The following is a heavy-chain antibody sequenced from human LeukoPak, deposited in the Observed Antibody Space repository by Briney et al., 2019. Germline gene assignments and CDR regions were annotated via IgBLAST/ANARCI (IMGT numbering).Heavy chain of an antibody. CDR3: ARGVGLGGWFDP. CDR1: GFIFSSYS. CDR2: ISSSSRHI. J-gene: IGHJ5*02. D-gene: IGHD3-16*01. V-gene: IGHV3-21*01. Sequence: GGSLRLSCGASGFIFSSYSMNWVRQAPGKGLEGVSYISSSSRHIYYADSMKGRFTISRDNAKNSVYLQMNGLRAEDTAVYYCARGVGLGGWFDPWGQGTLVTVSS.